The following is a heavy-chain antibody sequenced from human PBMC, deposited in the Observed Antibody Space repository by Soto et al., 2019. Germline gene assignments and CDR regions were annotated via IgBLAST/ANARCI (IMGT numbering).Heavy chain of an antibody. Sequence: PSETLSLTCTVSGGSISSGDYYWSWIRQPPGKGLEWIGYIYYSGSTYYNPSLKSRVTISVDTSKNQFSLKLSSVTAADTAVYYCARAVFYDFWSGPHYFDYWGQGTLVTVSS. D-gene: IGHD3-3*01. V-gene: IGHV4-30-4*01. CDR3: ARAVFYDFWSGPHYFDY. J-gene: IGHJ4*02. CDR2: IYYSGST. CDR1: GGSISSGDYY.